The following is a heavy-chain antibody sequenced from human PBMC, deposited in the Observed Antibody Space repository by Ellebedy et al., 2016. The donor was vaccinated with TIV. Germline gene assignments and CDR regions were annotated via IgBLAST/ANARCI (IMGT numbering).Heavy chain of an antibody. J-gene: IGHJ4*02. CDR3: ASGMTTTFDY. Sequence: AASVKVSCKASGYTFTSYGISWVRQAPGQGLEWMGWISAYNGNTNYAQKLQGRVTMTTDTSTSTVYMELSSLRSEDTAVYYCASGMTTTFDYWGQGTLVTVSS. CDR2: ISAYNGNT. CDR1: GYTFTSYG. D-gene: IGHD1-26*01. V-gene: IGHV1-18*01.